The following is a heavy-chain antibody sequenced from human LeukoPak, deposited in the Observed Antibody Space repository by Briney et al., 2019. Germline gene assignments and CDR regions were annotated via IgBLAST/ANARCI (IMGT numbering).Heavy chain of an antibody. CDR2: MRGDGGDI. V-gene: IGHV3-23*01. D-gene: IGHD4-17*01. CDR1: GFIFSRYA. Sequence: GGSLRLSCTGSGFIFSRYAMVWVRQAPGKGLEWVSAMRGDGGDIRYTDSVKGRFTISRDNSRNTLYLQMNSLRAEDTAVYYCANDPNGDYIGAFDFWGQGTMVTVS. J-gene: IGHJ3*01. CDR3: ANDPNGDYIGAFDF.